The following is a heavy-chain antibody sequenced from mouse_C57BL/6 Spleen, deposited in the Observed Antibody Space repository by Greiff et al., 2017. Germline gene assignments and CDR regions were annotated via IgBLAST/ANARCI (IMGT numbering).Heavy chain of an antibody. CDR1: GYSITSGYY. Sequence: EVKLQESGPGLVKPSQSLSLTCSVTGYSITSGYYWNWIRQFPGNKLEWMGYISYDGSNNYNPSLKNRISITRDTSKNQFFLKLNSVTTEDTATYYCARDEDDGYYGGYAMDYWGQGTSVTVSS. V-gene: IGHV3-6*01. CDR3: ARDEDDGYYGGYAMDY. CDR2: ISYDGSN. J-gene: IGHJ4*01. D-gene: IGHD2-3*01.